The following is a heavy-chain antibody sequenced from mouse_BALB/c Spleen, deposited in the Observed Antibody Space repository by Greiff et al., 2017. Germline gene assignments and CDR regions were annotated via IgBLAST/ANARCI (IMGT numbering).Heavy chain of an antibody. CDR2: ISYSGST. V-gene: IGHV3-2*02. CDR3: ARGWLRRYAMDY. Sequence: EVQLQQSGPGLVKPSQSLSLTCTVTGYSITSDYAWNWIRQFPGNKLEWMGYISYSGSTSYNPSLKSRISITRDTSKNQFFLQLNSVTTEDTATYYCARGWLRRYAMDYWGQGTSVTVSS. J-gene: IGHJ4*01. D-gene: IGHD2-2*01. CDR1: GYSITSDYA.